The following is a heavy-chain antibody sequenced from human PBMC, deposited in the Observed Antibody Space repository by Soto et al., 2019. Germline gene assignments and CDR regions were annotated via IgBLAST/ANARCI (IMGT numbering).Heavy chain of an antibody. J-gene: IGHJ4*02. Sequence: GGSLRLSCAASGFIFSESTIYWVRQVPGKGLEAISAVSTSGRSTYYADSVKDRFTISRDNSKNTLFLQMGSLRPEDTAIYYCVKQAHGLDGVAFDYWGQGTQVTVSS. D-gene: IGHD2-15*01. CDR1: GFIFSEST. CDR3: VKQAHGLDGVAFDY. V-gene: IGHV3-64D*06. CDR2: VSTSGRST.